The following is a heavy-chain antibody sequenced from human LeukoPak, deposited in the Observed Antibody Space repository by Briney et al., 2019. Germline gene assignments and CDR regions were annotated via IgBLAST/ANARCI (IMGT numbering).Heavy chain of an antibody. D-gene: IGHD2-15*01. V-gene: IGHV1-69*01. CDR3: ARDRVDPYYFDY. J-gene: IGHJ4*02. CDR1: GGTFSSYA. Sequence: GSSVKVSCTASGGTFSSYAISWVRQAPGQGLEWMGGIIPIFGTANYAQKFQGRDTITADESTSTAYMELSSLRSEDTAVYYCARDRVDPYYFDYWGQGTLVTVSS. CDR2: IIPIFGTA.